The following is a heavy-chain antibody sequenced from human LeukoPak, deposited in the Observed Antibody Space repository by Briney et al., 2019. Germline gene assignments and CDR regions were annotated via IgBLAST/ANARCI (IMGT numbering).Heavy chain of an antibody. D-gene: IGHD6-19*01. V-gene: IGHV3-48*01. Sequence: GGSLRLSCAASGFTFSSYSMNWVRQAPGKGLEWVSYISSSSSTIYYADSVKGRFTISRDNAKNSLYLQMNSLRAEDTAVYYCARDSEYSSGWYPNWFDPWGQGTLVTVSS. CDR3: ARDSEYSSGWYPNWFDP. CDR1: GFTFSSYS. CDR2: ISSSSSTI. J-gene: IGHJ5*02.